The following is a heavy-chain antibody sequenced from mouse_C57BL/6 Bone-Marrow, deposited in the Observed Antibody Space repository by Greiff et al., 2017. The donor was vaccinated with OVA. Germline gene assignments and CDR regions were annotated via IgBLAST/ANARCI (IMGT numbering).Heavy chain of an antibody. J-gene: IGHJ3*01. CDR2: IYPGNSDT. CDR3: TRGLYDGYFAWCAD. V-gene: IGHV1-5*01. Sequence: EVQLQQSGTVLARPGASVKMSCKTSGYTFTSYWMHWVKQRPGQGLEWIGAIYPGNSDTSYNQKFKGKAKLTAVTSASTAYMELSSLTNEDSAVYDGTRGLYDGYFAWCADWGQGTLVTVSA. CDR1: GYTFTSYW. D-gene: IGHD2-3*01.